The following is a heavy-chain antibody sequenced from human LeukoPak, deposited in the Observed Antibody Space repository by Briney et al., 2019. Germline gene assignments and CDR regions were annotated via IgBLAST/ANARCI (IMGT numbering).Heavy chain of an antibody. J-gene: IGHJ4*02. CDR1: GFTFSRDA. D-gene: IGHD2-8*01. V-gene: IGHV3-23*01. Sequence: PGGSLRLSCAASGFTFSRDAMSWVRQAPGKGLEWVSSISGSGGSTYYADSVKGRFTISRDNSRNTLYLQMDSLRADDTAVYYCAKLPDCANDACTEGDYWGQGTLVTVSS. CDR2: ISGSGGST. CDR3: AKLPDCANDACTEGDY.